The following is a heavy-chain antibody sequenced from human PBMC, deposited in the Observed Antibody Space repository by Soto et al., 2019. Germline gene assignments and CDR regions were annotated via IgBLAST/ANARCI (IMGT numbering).Heavy chain of an antibody. CDR3: ATRPLLPGAP. CDR2: IYRGGST. D-gene: IGHD3-22*01. J-gene: IGHJ3*01. CDR1: GFTFISND. V-gene: IGHV3-53*01. Sequence: EVQLVESGGGLIQPGGSLRLSGAASGFTFISNDMNWIRQAPGKGLEWVSLIYRGGSTYYADSVKGRFTISRDNSKNTLYLQMSSLRAEDTAVYYCATRPLLPGAPWGQGTMVTVSS.